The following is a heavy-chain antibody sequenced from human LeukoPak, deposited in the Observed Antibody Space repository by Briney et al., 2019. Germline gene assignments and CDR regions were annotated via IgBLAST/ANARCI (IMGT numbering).Heavy chain of an antibody. Sequence: GGSLRLSGAVSGFTFSSYAMHWVRQAPGKGLEWVAVISYDGSNKYYADSVKGRFTISRDNAKNTLYLQLNSLRVEDAAVYYCATGYRSAYSWDSWGQGTLVTVSS. J-gene: IGHJ4*02. D-gene: IGHD5-12*01. V-gene: IGHV3-30*04. CDR3: ATGYRSAYSWDS. CDR1: GFTFSSYA. CDR2: ISYDGSNK.